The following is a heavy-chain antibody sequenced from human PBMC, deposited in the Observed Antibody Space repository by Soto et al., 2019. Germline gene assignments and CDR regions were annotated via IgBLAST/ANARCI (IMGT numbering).Heavy chain of an antibody. CDR2: ISAHNGNT. CDR3: ARGRYGDY. Sequence: QVHLVQSGAEVKKPGASVKVSCKGSGYAFTTYGITWVRQAPGQGLEWMGWISAHNGNTNYAQKLQGRLTVTRDTSTSTAYMELRSLRSDDTAVYYCARGRYGDYWGQGARVTVSS. J-gene: IGHJ4*02. V-gene: IGHV1-18*01. CDR1: GYAFTTYG. D-gene: IGHD1-1*01.